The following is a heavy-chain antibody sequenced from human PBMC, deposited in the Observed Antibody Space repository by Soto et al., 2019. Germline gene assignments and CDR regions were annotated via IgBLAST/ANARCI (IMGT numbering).Heavy chain of an antibody. D-gene: IGHD2-15*01. CDR2: MNPNSDET. V-gene: IGHV1-8*01. J-gene: IGHJ4*02. CDR3: ERGAGSPEMYYFDS. Sequence: QVQLVQSGAEVKKPGSSVKVSCATSGYSFISYDINWVRQATGQGLGWMGWMNPNSDETGYVQKFXGXVXXTRDTAISTGYRELSSLTSDDSAVYYCERGAGSPEMYYFDSWAQGPLIIVSS. CDR1: GYSFISYD.